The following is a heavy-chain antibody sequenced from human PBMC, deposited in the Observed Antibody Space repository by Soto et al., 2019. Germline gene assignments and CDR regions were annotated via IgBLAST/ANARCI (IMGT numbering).Heavy chain of an antibody. D-gene: IGHD2-2*01. CDR1: GFTFSNAW. CDR3: AKGGPDCVSTTCYLLVAFDI. CDR2: IKSKTDGGTT. V-gene: IGHV3-15*01. Sequence: PGGSLRLSCAASGFTFSNAWMTWVRQAPGKGLEWVAHIKSKTDGGTTDYAAPVKGRFAISRDDSKNTLYLQMNSLRAEDTAVYYCAKGGPDCVSTTCYLLVAFDIWGQGTMVTVSS. J-gene: IGHJ3*02.